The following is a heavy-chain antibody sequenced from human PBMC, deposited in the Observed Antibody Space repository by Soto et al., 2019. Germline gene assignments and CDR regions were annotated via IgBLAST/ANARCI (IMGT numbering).Heavy chain of an antibody. J-gene: IGHJ5*02. CDR2: IHHSGST. CDR3: ARRKLEMMYVGWFDP. Sequence: QVQLQESGPGLVKPSETLSLTCAVSGDSISSRNWWSWVRQTPGKGLEYIGEIHHSGSTNYNPSLKSRVTMSVDKSKNQFSLNQNSVTAADTAIYYCARRKLEMMYVGWFDPWGQGTLVTVSS. V-gene: IGHV4-4*02. D-gene: IGHD2-8*01. CDR1: GDSISSRNW.